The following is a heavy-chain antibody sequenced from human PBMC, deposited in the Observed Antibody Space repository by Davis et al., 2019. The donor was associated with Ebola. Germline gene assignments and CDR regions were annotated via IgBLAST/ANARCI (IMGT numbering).Heavy chain of an antibody. CDR3: ARGRGGGDY. Sequence: GESLKISCAASGFNFNDYAMHWVRQAPGKGLEWVSVISDDGSYKHYADPVKGRFTISRDNSENTLYLQMNSLRAEDTAVYYCARGRGGGDYWGQGARVTVSS. CDR2: ISDDGSYK. CDR1: GFNFNDYA. V-gene: IGHV3-30-3*01. J-gene: IGHJ4*02. D-gene: IGHD3-16*01.